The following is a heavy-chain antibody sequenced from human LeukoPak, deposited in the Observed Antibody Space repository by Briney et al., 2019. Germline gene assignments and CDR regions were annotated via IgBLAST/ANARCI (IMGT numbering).Heavy chain of an antibody. V-gene: IGHV5-51*01. CDR2: IYPGDSDT. D-gene: IGHD3-22*01. Sequence: GESLKISCKGSGYSFTSYWIGWVRQMAGKGLEWMWIIYPGDSDTRYSPSFQGQVTISADKSISTAYLQWSSLKASDTAMYYCARHVGEYYYDSSGYYYDYWGQGTLVTVSS. CDR3: ARHVGEYYYDSSGYYYDY. J-gene: IGHJ4*02. CDR1: GYSFTSYW.